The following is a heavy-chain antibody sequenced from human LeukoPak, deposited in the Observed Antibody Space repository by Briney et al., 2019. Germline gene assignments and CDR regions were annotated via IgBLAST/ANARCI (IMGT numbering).Heavy chain of an antibody. J-gene: IGHJ4*02. CDR1: GGSISSYY. D-gene: IGHD5-18*01. V-gene: IGHV4-59*08. Sequence: PSETLSLTCTVSGGSISSYYWSWLRQPPGKGPEWFGNIYYSGSTNYNPSLKSRVTISVDTSKNQFSLKLSSVTAADTAVYYCARWGYSYGDDSWGQGTLVTVSS. CDR3: ARWGYSYGDDS. CDR2: IYYSGST.